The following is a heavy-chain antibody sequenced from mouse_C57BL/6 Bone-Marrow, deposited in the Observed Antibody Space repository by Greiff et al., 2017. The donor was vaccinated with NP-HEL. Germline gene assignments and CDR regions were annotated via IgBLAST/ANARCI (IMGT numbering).Heavy chain of an antibody. CDR3: AYYGSSSAWFAY. V-gene: IGHV14-3*01. Sequence: EVQLQQSVAELVRPGASVKLSCTASGFNFKNTYMHWVKQRPEQGLEWIGRIDPANGNTKYAPKFQGKATRTADTSSNTAYLQLSSLTSEDTAIDYCAYYGSSSAWFAYWGQGTLVTVSA. CDR1: GFNFKNTY. CDR2: IDPANGNT. D-gene: IGHD1-1*01. J-gene: IGHJ3*01.